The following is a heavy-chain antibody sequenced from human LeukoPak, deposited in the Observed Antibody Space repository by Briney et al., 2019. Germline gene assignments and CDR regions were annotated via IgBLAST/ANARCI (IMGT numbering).Heavy chain of an antibody. D-gene: IGHD5-18*01. CDR1: GFTFTSYD. V-gene: IGHV1-8*01. Sequence: ASVDVSFKASGFTFTSYDINWVRQATGQGLERMGWMNPDSGNTGYVQKFQGRVTMTRNTSTSTAYMELSSLRSEDTAVYFCARGRRGSSYVWREGDQYYDIDVWGKGTTVTVSS. CDR3: ARGRRGSSYVWREGDQYYDIDV. J-gene: IGHJ6*04. CDR2: MNPDSGNT.